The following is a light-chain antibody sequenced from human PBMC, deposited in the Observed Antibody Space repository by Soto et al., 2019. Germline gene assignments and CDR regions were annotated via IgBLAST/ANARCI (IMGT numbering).Light chain of an antibody. Sequence: QAVVTQSSSASASLGSSVKLTCTLSSGHSSYIIAWHQQQPGKAPRYLMKLEGSGSYNKGSAVPDRFSGSSSGADRYLTISNLQFEDEADYYCETWDSSILVFGGGTKLTVL. J-gene: IGLJ2*01. CDR1: SGHSSYI. CDR3: ETWDSSILV. V-gene: IGLV4-60*02. CDR2: LEGSGSY.